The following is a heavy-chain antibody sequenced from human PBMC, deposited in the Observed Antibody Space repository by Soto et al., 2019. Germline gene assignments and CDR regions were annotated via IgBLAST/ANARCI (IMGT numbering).Heavy chain of an antibody. CDR2: IYYSRST. Sequence: SSVTLSLTCTVSGGSISSYYWSWIRQPPGKGLEWIGYIYYSRSTNYNPSLKSRVTISVDTSKNQFSLKLSSVTAADTAVYYCARDGYSSGWLGPHYWGQGTLVTVSS. D-gene: IGHD6-19*01. V-gene: IGHV4-59*01. J-gene: IGHJ4*02. CDR3: ARDGYSSGWLGPHY. CDR1: GGSISSYY.